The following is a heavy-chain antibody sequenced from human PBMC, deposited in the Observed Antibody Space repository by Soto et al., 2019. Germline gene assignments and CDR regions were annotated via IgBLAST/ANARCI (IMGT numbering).Heavy chain of an antibody. CDR2: ISGGGDST. V-gene: IGHV3-23*01. CDR1: GFTFSSYA. Sequence: EVQMLESGGGLVQPGGSLRLSCAASGFTFSSYAMSWVRQAPGKGLEWVSSISGGGDSTYYADSVKGRFTISRDNSKNTLYLQMDSLRAEDTAVYSCAKAIVGATLHAFYIWGQGTMVTVSS. J-gene: IGHJ3*02. D-gene: IGHD1-26*01. CDR3: AKAIVGATLHAFYI.